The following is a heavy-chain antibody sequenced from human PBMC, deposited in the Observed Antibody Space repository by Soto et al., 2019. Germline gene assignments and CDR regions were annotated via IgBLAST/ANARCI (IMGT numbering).Heavy chain of an antibody. D-gene: IGHD5-12*01. CDR1: GGTFSSYA. Sequence: GASVKVSCKASGGTFSSYAISWVRQAPGQGLEWMGGIIPIFGTANYAQKFQGRVTITADESTSTAYMGLSSLRSEDTAVYYCARVPRDGYNKNAFDIWGQGTMVTVSS. V-gene: IGHV1-69*13. CDR3: ARVPRDGYNKNAFDI. J-gene: IGHJ3*02. CDR2: IIPIFGTA.